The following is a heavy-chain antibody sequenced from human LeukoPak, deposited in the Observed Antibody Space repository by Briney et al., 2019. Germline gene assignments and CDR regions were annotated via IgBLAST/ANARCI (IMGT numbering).Heavy chain of an antibody. D-gene: IGHD3-22*01. CDR2: INHSGST. J-gene: IGHJ6*02. CDR1: GGSFSGYY. CDR3: ASTGYYDSSGYYDARYYYYYGMDV. Sequence: SETLSLTCAVYGGSFSGYYWSWIRQPPGKGLEWIGEINHSGSTNYNPSLKSRVTISVDTSKNQFSLKLSSVTAADTAAYYCASTGYYDSSGYYDARYYYYYGMDVWGQGTTVTVSS. V-gene: IGHV4-34*01.